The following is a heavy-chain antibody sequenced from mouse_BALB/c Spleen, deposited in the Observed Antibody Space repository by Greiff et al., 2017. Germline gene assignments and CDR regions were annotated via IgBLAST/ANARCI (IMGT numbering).Heavy chain of an antibody. J-gene: IGHJ4*01. CDR3: ARGMRGMDY. Sequence: EVKLMESGGGLVQPGGSRKLSCAASGFTFSSFGMHWVRQAPEKGLEWVAYISSGSSTIYYADTVKGRFTLSRDNPKNTLFLQMTSLRSEDTAMYYCARGMRGMDYWGQGTSVTVSS. V-gene: IGHV5-17*02. CDR2: ISSGSSTI. CDR1: GFTFSSFG.